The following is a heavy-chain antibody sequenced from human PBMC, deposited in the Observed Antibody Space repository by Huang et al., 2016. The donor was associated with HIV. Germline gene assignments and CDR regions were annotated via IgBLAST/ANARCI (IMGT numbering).Heavy chain of an antibody. CDR2: ISNDGSSR. D-gene: IGHD5-12*01. Sequence: QVQLVESGGGVVQPGRSLRLSCAASGFSFANYAMHWVRPAPGNRLEWVTFISNDGSSRYYADSVKGRFTISRDNFKNALYLQMNRLRGDDTAVYYCTREYTVAGAFDLWGQGTMVTVSS. CDR3: TREYTVAGAFDL. V-gene: IGHV3-30-3*01. J-gene: IGHJ3*01. CDR1: GFSFANYA.